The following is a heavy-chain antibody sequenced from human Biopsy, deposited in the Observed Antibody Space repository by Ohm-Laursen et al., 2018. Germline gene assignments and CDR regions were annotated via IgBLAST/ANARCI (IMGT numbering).Heavy chain of an antibody. J-gene: IGHJ5*02. CDR3: ARRVSGSGRVDP. D-gene: IGHD3-10*01. CDR2: IYNSESTST. CDR1: GDSISSDIYY. Sequence: SQTLSLTCTVSGDSISSDIYYWVWIRQPPGKGPEWIGNIYNSESTSTYYNLSLKGRVSMSVDTSHNQFSLKLTSVTAADTAVYFCARRVSGSGRVDPWGQGTLVTVSS. V-gene: IGHV4-39*01.